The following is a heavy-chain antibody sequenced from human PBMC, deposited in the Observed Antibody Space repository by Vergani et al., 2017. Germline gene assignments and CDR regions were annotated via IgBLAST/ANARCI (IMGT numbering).Heavy chain of an antibody. CDR1: GGSISSGGYY. CDR2: IYYSGST. Sequence: QVQLQESGPGLVKPSQTLPLTCTVSGGSISSGGYYWSWIRQHPGKGLEWIGYIYYSGSTYYNPSLKSRVTISVDTSKNQFSLKLSSVTAADTAVYYCARGGTGGSWQRVDAFDIWGQGTMVTVSS. D-gene: IGHD6-13*01. J-gene: IGHJ3*02. CDR3: ARGGTGGSWQRVDAFDI. V-gene: IGHV4-31*03.